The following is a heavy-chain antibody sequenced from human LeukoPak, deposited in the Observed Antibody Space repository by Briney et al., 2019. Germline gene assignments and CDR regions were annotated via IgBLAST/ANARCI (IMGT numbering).Heavy chain of an antibody. J-gene: IGHJ5*02. CDR2: MNPNSGNT. CDR3: ARGVRFLKWLSSGYNWFDP. CDR1: GYTFTSYD. D-gene: IGHD3-3*01. Sequence: ASVKVSCKASGYTFTSYDINWVRQATGQGLEWMGWMNPNSGNTGYAQKFQGRVTITRNTSISTAYMELSSLRSEDTAVYYCARGVRFLKWLSSGYNWFDPWGQGTLVTVSS. V-gene: IGHV1-8*03.